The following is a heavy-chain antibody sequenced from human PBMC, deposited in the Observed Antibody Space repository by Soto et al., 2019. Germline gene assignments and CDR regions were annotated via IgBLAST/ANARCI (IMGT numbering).Heavy chain of an antibody. CDR3: ARSQGSSTSLEIYYYYYYGMDV. Sequence: ASVKVSCRASGGTCSSYAISWGRQAPGQGLEWMGGIIPISGTANYAQKFQGRVTITADESTSTAYMELSSLRSEDTAVYYCARSQGSSTSLEIYYYYYYGMDVWGQGTTVTVSS. V-gene: IGHV1-69*13. CDR2: IIPISGTA. CDR1: GGTCSSYA. D-gene: IGHD2-2*01. J-gene: IGHJ6*02.